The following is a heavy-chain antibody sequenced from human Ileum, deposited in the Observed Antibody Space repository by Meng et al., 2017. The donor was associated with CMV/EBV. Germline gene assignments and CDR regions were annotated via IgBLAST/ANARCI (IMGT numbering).Heavy chain of an antibody. J-gene: IGHJ4*02. CDR3: ARDRLNIRGGLDS. V-gene: IGHV3-53*01. CDR2: IYSGGST. Sequence: GESLKISCAASGFTVSSNYMSWVRQAPGKGLEWVSVIYSGGSTYYADSVKGRFTISRDNSKNTLYLQMNSLRAEDTAVYYCARDRLNIRGGLDSWGQGTLVTVSS. D-gene: IGHD2/OR15-2a*01. CDR1: GFTVSSNY.